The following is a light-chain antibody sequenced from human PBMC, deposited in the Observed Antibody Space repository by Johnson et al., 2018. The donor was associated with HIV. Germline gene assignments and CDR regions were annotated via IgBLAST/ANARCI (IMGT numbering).Light chain of an antibody. Sequence: QSVLTQPPSVSAAPGQKVTISCSGSSSNIGNNYVSWYQQLPGTAPKLLIYENNKRPSGIPDRFSGSKSGTSATLGITGLQTGDEADYYCGRWDSSLSAYVCATGTKVTV. J-gene: IGLJ1*01. CDR1: SSNIGNNY. V-gene: IGLV1-51*02. CDR3: GRWDSSLSAYV. CDR2: ENN.